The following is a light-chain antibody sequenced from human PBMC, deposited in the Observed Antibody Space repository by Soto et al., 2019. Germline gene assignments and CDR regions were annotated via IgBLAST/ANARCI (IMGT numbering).Light chain of an antibody. CDR2: QTS. CDR3: HQRQSWPRT. Sequence: EIVLTQSPATLSSFPGDRVTLSCRASQSINTRLAWYQHRPGQAPRLLIYQTSIRAAGIPARFSASGSGTDFTLTISDVQPEDFALYYCHQRQSWPRTFGQGTKVDIK. CDR1: QSINTR. V-gene: IGKV3-11*01. J-gene: IGKJ1*01.